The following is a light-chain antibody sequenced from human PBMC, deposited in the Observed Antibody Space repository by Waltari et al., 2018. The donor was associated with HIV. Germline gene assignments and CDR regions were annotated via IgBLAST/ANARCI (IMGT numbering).Light chain of an antibody. CDR1: QSVSNW. Sequence: DIQMTQSPSLLAASMGDRVTFTCRASQSVSNWLAWYQQKPGRAPKLLIYKASSLESGVPSRFSGSGSGAEFTLTISSLQPDDIATYYCQHYNSYPWTFGQGTKVEI. V-gene: IGKV1-5*03. J-gene: IGKJ1*01. CDR3: QHYNSYPWT. CDR2: KAS.